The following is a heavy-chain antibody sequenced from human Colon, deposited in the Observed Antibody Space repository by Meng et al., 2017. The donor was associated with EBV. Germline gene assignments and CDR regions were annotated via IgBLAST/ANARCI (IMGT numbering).Heavy chain of an antibody. D-gene: IGHD4-17*01. V-gene: IGHV4-34*01. J-gene: IGHJ4*02. Sequence: WGAGRLMSPETLPLTWAVSGGSFSGYYWGWIRQAPGKGLEWIGEINHSGSTKFTPSLESRVSISVDTSENQVSLKLTSVTAADTAVYYCARRTTVNLRSFDSWGQGTLVTVSS. CDR3: ARRTTVNLRSFDS. CDR2: INHSGST. CDR1: GGSFSGYY.